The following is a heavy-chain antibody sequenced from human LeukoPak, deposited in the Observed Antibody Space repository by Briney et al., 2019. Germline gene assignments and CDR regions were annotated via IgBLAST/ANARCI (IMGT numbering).Heavy chain of an antibody. J-gene: IGHJ4*02. CDR3: ARDSGGIAPTGILNAAPYDY. CDR2: IIPILGIA. V-gene: IGHV1-69*04. CDR1: GGTFSSYA. Sequence: GASVKVSCKASGGTFSSYAISWVRQAPGQGLEWMGRIIPILGIANYAQKFQGRVTITADKSTSTAYMELSSLRSEDTAVYYCARDSGGIAPTGILNAAPYDYWGQGTLVTVSS. D-gene: IGHD6-13*01.